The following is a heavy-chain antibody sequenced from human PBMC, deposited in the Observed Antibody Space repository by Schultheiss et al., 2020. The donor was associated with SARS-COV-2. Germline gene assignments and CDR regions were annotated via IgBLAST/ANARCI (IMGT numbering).Heavy chain of an antibody. CDR3: ARAVDGALTT. CDR2: IYYSGST. Sequence: SQTLSLTCTVSGGSISSSSYYWGWIRQPPGKGLEWIGYIYYSGSTYYNPSLKSRITISVDTSKNQFSLKLSSVTAADTAVYYCARAVDGALTTSGQGTLVTVSS. V-gene: IGHV4-39*07. J-gene: IGHJ5*02. D-gene: IGHD1-26*01. CDR1: GGSISSSSYY.